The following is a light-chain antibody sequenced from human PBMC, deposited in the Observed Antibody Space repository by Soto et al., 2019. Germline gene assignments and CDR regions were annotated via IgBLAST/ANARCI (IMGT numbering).Light chain of an antibody. CDR2: KAS. J-gene: IGKJ1*01. CDR3: QQYNSYPWT. V-gene: IGKV1-5*03. CDR1: QSISSW. Sequence: DIQMTQSPSTLSASVGDRVTITCRASQSISSWLAWYQQKPGKAPKLLIYKASSLESGVTSRFSGSRSGKEFNLTISSLQPDDFATYYCQQYNSYPWTFGQGTKVEIK.